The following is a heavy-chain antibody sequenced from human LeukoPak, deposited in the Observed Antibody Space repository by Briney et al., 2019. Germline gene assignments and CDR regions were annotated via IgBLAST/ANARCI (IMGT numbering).Heavy chain of an antibody. Sequence: GGPLRLSCAASGFTFSSYGMHWVRQAPGKGLEWVAVISYDGSNKYYADSVKGRFTISRDNSKNTLYLQMNSLRAEDTAVYYCAKDYTSKRNLYYFDYWGQGTLVTVSS. D-gene: IGHD6-6*01. V-gene: IGHV3-30*18. CDR1: GFTFSSYG. CDR2: ISYDGSNK. J-gene: IGHJ4*02. CDR3: AKDYTSKRNLYYFDY.